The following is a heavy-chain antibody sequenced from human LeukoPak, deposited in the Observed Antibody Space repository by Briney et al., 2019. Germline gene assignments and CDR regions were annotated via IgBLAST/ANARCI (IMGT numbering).Heavy chain of an antibody. CDR2: IYYSGST. CDR1: GGSISSYY. J-gene: IGHJ6*03. D-gene: IGHD5-12*01. Sequence: SETLSLTCTVSGGSISSYYWSWIRQPPGKGLEWIGYIYYSGSTNYNPSLKSRVTISVDTSRNQFSLKLSSVTAADTAVYYCARTERYSGYDYYYYYYMDVWGKGTTVTVSS. CDR3: ARTERYSGYDYYYYYYMDV. V-gene: IGHV4-59*01.